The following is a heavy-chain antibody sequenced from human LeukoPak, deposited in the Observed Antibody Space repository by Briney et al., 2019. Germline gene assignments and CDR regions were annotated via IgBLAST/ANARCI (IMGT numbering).Heavy chain of an antibody. V-gene: IGHV4-34*01. Sequence: PSETLSLTCAVYGGSFSGYYWSWIRQPPGKGLEWIGEINHSGSTNYNPSLKSRVTISVDTSKNQFSLKLSSVTAADTAVYYCARGLYIVVVPAAILGNYYYGMDVWGQGTTVTVSS. CDR3: ARGLYIVVVPAAILGNYYYGMDV. CDR2: INHSGST. CDR1: GGSFSGYY. D-gene: IGHD2-2*02. J-gene: IGHJ6*02.